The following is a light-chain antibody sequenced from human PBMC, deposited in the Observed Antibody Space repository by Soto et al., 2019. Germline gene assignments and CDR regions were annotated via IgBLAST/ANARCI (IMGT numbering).Light chain of an antibody. CDR2: GAS. CDR1: QSVSGGS. CDR3: QQYGISPRT. J-gene: IGKJ1*01. Sequence: EIVLTQSPGTLSLSPGERATLSCRASQSVSGGSLAWYQQRPGQAPRLLIYGASSRATGIPDRFSGSGSGTDFTITITRLEPEDFAVYYCQQYGISPRTFGQGTKVEIK. V-gene: IGKV3-20*01.